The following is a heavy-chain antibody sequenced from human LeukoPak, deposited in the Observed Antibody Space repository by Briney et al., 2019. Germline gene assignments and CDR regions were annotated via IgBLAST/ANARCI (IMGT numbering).Heavy chain of an antibody. J-gene: IGHJ6*02. V-gene: IGHV4-61*01. CDR3: AREGTYYDFWSGYLAPPYLDV. CDR1: GGSVSSGSYY. D-gene: IGHD3-3*01. CDR2: IYYSGST. Sequence: SETLSLTCTVSGGSVSSGSYYWSWIRQPPGKGLEWIGYIYYSGSTNYSPSLKSRVTISVDTSKNQFSLKLSSVTAADTAVYYCAREGTYYDFWSGYLAPPYLDVWGQGTTVTVSS.